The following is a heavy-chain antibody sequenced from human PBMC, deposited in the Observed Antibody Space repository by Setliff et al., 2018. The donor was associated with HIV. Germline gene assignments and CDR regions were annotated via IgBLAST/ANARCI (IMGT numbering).Heavy chain of an antibody. CDR3: ARDPTGGAARFDY. Sequence: SVKVSCKASGGSFSNDAFSWVRQAPGQGLEWMGGIIPIFGTSNYARKVQGRVTITADESTNTAYMELSSLKSEDTAVYYCARDPTGGAARFDYWGQGTLVTVSS. J-gene: IGHJ4*02. CDR2: IIPIFGTS. V-gene: IGHV1-69*13. D-gene: IGHD6-6*01. CDR1: GGSFSNDA.